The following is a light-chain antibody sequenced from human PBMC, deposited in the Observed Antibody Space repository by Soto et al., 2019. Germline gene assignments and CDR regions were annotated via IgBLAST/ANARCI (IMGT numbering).Light chain of an antibody. CDR1: QSISSW. CDR2: KAS. CDR3: QQYNSYPWS. V-gene: IGKV1-5*03. J-gene: IGKJ1*01. Sequence: DIQMTQSPSTLSASVGDRVTITCRASQSISSWLAWYQQKPGKAPKLLIYKASSLESGVPSRFSGSGSGTEFTLTISGLQPDDFAPYYCQQYNSYPWSFGQGTKVEIK.